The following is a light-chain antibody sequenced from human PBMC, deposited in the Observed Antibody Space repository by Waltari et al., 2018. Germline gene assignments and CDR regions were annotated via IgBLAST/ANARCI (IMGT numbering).Light chain of an antibody. CDR1: ETVSTTH. V-gene: IGKV3-20*01. Sequence: IVLTQSPGTLTLSPGERATLSCTTSETVSTTHLAWYQQKPGQAPRLLVYNTSKRATGIPDRFSGSGSVTDFTLTISRLESEDFAVYFCQQYGRPPYTFGPGTRVDIK. CDR2: NTS. J-gene: IGKJ3*01. CDR3: QQYGRPPYT.